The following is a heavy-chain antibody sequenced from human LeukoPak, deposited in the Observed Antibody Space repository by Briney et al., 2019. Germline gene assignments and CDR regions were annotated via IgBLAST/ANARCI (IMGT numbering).Heavy chain of an antibody. V-gene: IGHV4-59*01. D-gene: IGHD1-26*01. CDR1: GGSIGSYY. J-gene: IGHJ4*02. CDR2: IYYSGST. CDR3: ARGLSGTFFDY. Sequence: SETLSLTCTVSGGSIGSYYWSWIRQSPGKGLEWIGYIYYSGSTNYNPSLKSRVTISVDTSKNQFSLKLTSVTAADTAVYFCARGLSGTFFDYWGQGTLVTVSS.